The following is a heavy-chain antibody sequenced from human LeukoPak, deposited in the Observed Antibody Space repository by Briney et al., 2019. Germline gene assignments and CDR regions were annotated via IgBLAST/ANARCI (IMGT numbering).Heavy chain of an antibody. D-gene: IGHD6-25*01. J-gene: IGHJ4*02. Sequence: PGGSLRLSCAGSGFTFSSYWMSWVRQAPGKGLEWVSGINWNGGSTGYADSVKGRFTISRDNAKNSLYLQMNSLRAEDTALYHCARDNGAADYWGQGTLVTVSS. CDR1: GFTFSSYW. CDR3: ARDNGAADY. V-gene: IGHV3-20*01. CDR2: INWNGGST.